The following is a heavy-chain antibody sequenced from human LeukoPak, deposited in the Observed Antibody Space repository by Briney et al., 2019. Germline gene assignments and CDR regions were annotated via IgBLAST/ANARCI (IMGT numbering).Heavy chain of an antibody. CDR2: INPKSGGT. CDR1: GDTFTGYY. CDR3: AREMSYVVVVAYSGGAGAFDI. Sequence: ASVKVSCKASGDTFTGYYMHWVRQAPGQGLEWMGWINPKSGGTNYAQKFQGGVTMTRDTSINTVYRELSRLRSDDTAVYYCAREMSYVVVVAYSGGAGAFDIWGQGTMVTVSS. J-gene: IGHJ3*02. V-gene: IGHV1-2*02. D-gene: IGHD2-15*01.